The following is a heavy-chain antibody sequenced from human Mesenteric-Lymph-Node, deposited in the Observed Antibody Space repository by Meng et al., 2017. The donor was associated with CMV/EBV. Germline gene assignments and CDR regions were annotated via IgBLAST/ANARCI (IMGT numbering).Heavy chain of an antibody. D-gene: IGHD4-23*01. V-gene: IGHV3-21*01. J-gene: IGHJ4*02. CDR3: ARDVGLRWPKDY. CDR1: GFSFGMST. Sequence: GESLKISCAASGFSFGMSTMNWVRQAPGKGLEWVSSISSSSAFVYYADSVKGRFTISRDNAKNSLYLQMNSLRAEDTAVYYCARDVGLRWPKDYWGQGTLVTVSS. CDR2: ISSSSAFV.